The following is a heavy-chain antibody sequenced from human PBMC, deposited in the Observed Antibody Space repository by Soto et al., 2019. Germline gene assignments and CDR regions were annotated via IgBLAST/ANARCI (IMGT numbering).Heavy chain of an antibody. D-gene: IGHD3-22*01. V-gene: IGHV1-18*01. J-gene: IGHJ4*02. CDR2: SSAYNGNT. CDR3: ARKPDYYDSSGYFDY. Sequence: ASVKVSCKASGYTFTSYGISWVRQAPGQGLEWMGWSSAYNGNTNYAQKPQGRVTMTTDTTTSTAYMEQRSLRSDDTAVYYFARKPDYYDSSGYFDYWGQGTLVTVSS. CDR1: GYTFTSYG.